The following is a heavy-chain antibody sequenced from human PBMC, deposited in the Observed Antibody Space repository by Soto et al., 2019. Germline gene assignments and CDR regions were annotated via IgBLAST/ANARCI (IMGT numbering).Heavy chain of an antibody. CDR2: INPRADST. CDR3: AREFPSTYWFDP. J-gene: IGHJ5*02. CDR1: GYPFINFY. D-gene: IGHD3-16*01. Sequence: ASVKVSCKTSGYPFINFYVHWARRAPGQGLEWLGNINPRADSTVYAPKFEDRVSMTRDTSTSTVYMELSSLTSDDAAMYYCAREFPSTYWFDPWGHGTLVTVSS. V-gene: IGHV1-46*01.